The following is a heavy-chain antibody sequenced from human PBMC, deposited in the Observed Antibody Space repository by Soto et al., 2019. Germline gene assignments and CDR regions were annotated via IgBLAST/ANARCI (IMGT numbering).Heavy chain of an antibody. J-gene: IGHJ5*02. CDR3: ARLVVVAPVANA. Sequence: SETLSLTWSVSGGSISYNSYYWGWIRQPPGKGVEWVGGIFYTGTTYYSPSLKDRVTISVDTSKNSFSLNLTSVTAADTAVYFCARLVVVAPVANAWGQGTLVTVS. CDR2: IFYTGTT. V-gene: IGHV4-39*02. D-gene: IGHD2-2*01. CDR1: GGSISYNSYY.